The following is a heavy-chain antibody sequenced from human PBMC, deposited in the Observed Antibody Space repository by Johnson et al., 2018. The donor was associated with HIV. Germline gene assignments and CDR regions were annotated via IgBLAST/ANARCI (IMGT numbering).Heavy chain of an antibody. CDR2: VSGSGTGT. V-gene: IGHV3-23*04. Sequence: VQLVESGGGLVQPGGSLRLSCAASGFTFSSYAMSWVRQSPGKGLEWVSAVSGSGTGTYYADSVKGRVTISRDNSKNTLYLQMNSLGAEDTAVYYCAKWGSMRATSAFDIWGQGTMGTVSS. D-gene: IGHD1-26*01. J-gene: IGHJ3*02. CDR1: GFTFSSYA. CDR3: AKWGSMRATSAFDI.